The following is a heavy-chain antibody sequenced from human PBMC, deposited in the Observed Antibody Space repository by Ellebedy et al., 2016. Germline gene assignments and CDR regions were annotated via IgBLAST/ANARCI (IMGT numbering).Heavy chain of an antibody. CDR2: VSASGSTT. Sequence: GGSLRLSCAASGFTFNTFAMSWVRQAPGKGLEWVSYVSASGSTTYYADSVKGRFTVSRDNSKNTLYLQMNSLRADDTATYYCAKDPSFGSSSSWFDSWGQGTLVTVSS. CDR1: GFTFNTFA. J-gene: IGHJ5*01. D-gene: IGHD6-13*01. CDR3: AKDPSFGSSSSWFDS. V-gene: IGHV3-23*01.